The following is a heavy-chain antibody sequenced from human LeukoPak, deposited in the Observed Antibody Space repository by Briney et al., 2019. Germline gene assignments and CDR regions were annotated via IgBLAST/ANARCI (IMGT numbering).Heavy chain of an antibody. CDR1: GFTVSGNY. Sequence: PGGSLRLSCAVSGFTVSGNYMSWVRQAPGKGLEWVSLIYSGGTTYYADSVKGRFTISRDNSKNTFYLQMNSLRAEDTAVYYCASRAGGYSHPYDYWGQGILVTVSS. J-gene: IGHJ4*02. CDR2: IYSGGTT. V-gene: IGHV3-53*01. CDR3: ASRAGGYSHPYDY. D-gene: IGHD4-23*01.